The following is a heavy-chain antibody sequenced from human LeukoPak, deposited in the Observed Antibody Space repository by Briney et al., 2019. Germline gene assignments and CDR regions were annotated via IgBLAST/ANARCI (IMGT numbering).Heavy chain of an antibody. CDR2: INHSGST. V-gene: IGHV4-34*01. CDR3: ARGLRSSSRGFDY. J-gene: IGHJ4*02. CDR1: GGSFSGYY. D-gene: IGHD6-6*01. Sequence: SETLSLTCAVYGGSFSGYYWSWIRQPPGKGPEWIGEINHSGSTNYNPSLKSRVTISVDTSKNQFSLKLSSVTAADTAVYYCARGLRSSSRGFDYWGQGTLVTVSS.